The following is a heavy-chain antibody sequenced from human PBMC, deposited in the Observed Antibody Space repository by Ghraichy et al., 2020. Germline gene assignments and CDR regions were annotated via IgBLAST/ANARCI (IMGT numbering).Heavy chain of an antibody. CDR1: GGSFSGYH. Sequence: SETLSLTCAVYGGSFSGYHWSWIRQLPGQILQWIGLINHFGTTHSHPSLRTRLSMSVATAKNPFSLRLRSVTAAAAAVYFCSRGRPAIRGDYEHETNYYYMDVWGKGTAVTVSS. CDR2: INHFGTT. V-gene: IGHV4-34*01. CDR3: SRGRPAIRGDYEHETNYYYMDV. D-gene: IGHD4-17*01. J-gene: IGHJ6*03.